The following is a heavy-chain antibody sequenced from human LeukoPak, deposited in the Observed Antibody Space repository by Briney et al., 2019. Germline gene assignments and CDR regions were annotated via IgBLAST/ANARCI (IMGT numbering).Heavy chain of an antibody. D-gene: IGHD3-3*01. CDR1: GGSISSGGYS. Sequence: PSETLSLTCAVSGGSISSGGYSWSWIRQPPGKGLEWIGYIYHSGSTYYNPSLKSRVTISVDRSKNQFSLKLSSVTAADTAVYYCARGPYDFWSGYTYWYFDLWGRGTLVTVPS. CDR2: IYHSGST. V-gene: IGHV4-30-2*01. J-gene: IGHJ2*01. CDR3: ARGPYDFWSGYTYWYFDL.